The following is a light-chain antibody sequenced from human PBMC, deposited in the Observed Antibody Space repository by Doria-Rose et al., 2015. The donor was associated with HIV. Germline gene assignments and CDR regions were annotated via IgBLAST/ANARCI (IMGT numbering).Light chain of an antibody. V-gene: IGKV1-5*03. CDR1: QSISNW. CDR3: QHFDKYFSWT. J-gene: IGKJ1*01. CDR2: KAS. Sequence: DIRMTQSPSTLSASVGDRVTITCRASQSISNWLAWYQQKPGQALKLLIYKASTLQSGVPSRFRGSGSGTEFTLTINSLQPDDFATYYCQHFDKYFSWTFGHGTKVDIK.